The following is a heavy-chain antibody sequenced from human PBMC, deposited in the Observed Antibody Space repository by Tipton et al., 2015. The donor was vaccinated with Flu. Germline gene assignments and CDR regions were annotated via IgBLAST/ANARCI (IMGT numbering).Heavy chain of an antibody. V-gene: IGHV3-74*01. J-gene: IGHJ6*02. Sequence: SLRLSCAASGFTSSSYWMHWVRQAPGKGLVWVSRINSDGSSTSYADSVKGRFTISRDNAKNTLYLQMNSLRAEDTAVYYCARAYSSGWYRSLFYYYSYGMDVWGQGTTVTVSS. CDR3: ARAYSSGWYRSLFYYYSYGMDV. CDR2: INSDGSST. CDR1: GFTSSSYW. D-gene: IGHD6-19*01.